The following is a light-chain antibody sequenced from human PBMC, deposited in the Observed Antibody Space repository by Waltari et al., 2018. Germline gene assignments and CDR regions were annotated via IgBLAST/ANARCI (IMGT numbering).Light chain of an antibody. CDR3: QQHYATPRT. CDR2: WAS. Sequence: DIVMTQSPDSLAVPLGERATINCQSSQSLLYNFNNKSFLAWYQQKPGQPPKMLIYWASSRESGVPARFSGGGSGTDFTLTISSLQAEDVALYYCQQHYATPRTFGQGTKVEI. CDR1: QSLLYNFNNKSF. V-gene: IGKV4-1*01. J-gene: IGKJ1*01.